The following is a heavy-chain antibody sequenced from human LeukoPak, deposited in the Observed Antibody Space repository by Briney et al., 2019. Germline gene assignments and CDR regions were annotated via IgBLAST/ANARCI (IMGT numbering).Heavy chain of an antibody. J-gene: IGHJ4*02. Sequence: PGGSLTLSCAASGFTLSSYAMSWVRQAPEKGLEWVSTISGSGGGTYYPDSVRGRFTISRDNSKNTLYLQMNSLRAEDTAVYYCARNSHYGLQPLMDSWGQGTLVTVSS. CDR3: ARNSHYGLQPLMDS. V-gene: IGHV3-23*01. CDR1: GFTLSSYA. D-gene: IGHD4-17*01. CDR2: ISGSGGGT.